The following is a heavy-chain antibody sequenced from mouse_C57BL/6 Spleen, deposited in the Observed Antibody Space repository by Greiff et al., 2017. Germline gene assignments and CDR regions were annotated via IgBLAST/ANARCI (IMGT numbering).Heavy chain of an antibody. D-gene: IGHD2-4*01. CDR1: GYSITSGYY. CDR2: ISYDGSN. V-gene: IGHV3-6*01. Sequence: EVKLQESGPGLVKPSQSLSLTCSVTGYSITSGYYWNWIRQFPGNKLEWMGYISYDGSNNYNPSLKNRISITRDTSKNQFFLKLNSVTTEDTATYYCASYDYDDGGAFDYWGQGTTLTVSS. J-gene: IGHJ2*01. CDR3: ASYDYDDGGAFDY.